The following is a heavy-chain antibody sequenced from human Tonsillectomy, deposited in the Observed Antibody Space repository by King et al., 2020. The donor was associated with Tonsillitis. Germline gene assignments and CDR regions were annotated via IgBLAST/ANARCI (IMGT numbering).Heavy chain of an antibody. V-gene: IGHV4-4*07. J-gene: IGHJ2*01. CDR3: ARTDDRSYGYPNWYFDL. D-gene: IGHD5-18*01. CDR2: IYTSGST. CDR1: GGSISSYY. Sequence: VQLQESGPGLVKPSETLSLTCTVSGGSISSYYWSWIRRPAGKGLEWIGRIYTSGSTNYNPSLKSRVTMSVDTSKNQFSLKLSSVTAADTAVYYCARTDDRSYGYPNWYFDLWGRGTLVTVSS.